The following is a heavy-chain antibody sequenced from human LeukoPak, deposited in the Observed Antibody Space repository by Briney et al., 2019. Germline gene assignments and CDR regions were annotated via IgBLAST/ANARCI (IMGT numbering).Heavy chain of an antibody. J-gene: IGHJ4*02. V-gene: IGHV3-21*01. Sequence: PGGSLRLSCAASGFTFSSYTMNWVRQAPGKGLEWVSSISSSSSYIYYADSLKGRFTISRDNAKTSLYLQMNSLRAEDTAVYYCAGESSGATFQGYWGQGTLVTVSS. CDR3: AGESSGATFQGY. D-gene: IGHD1-26*01. CDR2: ISSSSSYI. CDR1: GFTFSSYT.